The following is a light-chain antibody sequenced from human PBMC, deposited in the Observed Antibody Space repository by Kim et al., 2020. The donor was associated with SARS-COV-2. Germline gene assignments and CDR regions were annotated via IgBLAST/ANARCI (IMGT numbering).Light chain of an antibody. CDR1: QDISNY. Sequence: DIQMTQSPSSLSASVGDRVTITCRASQDISNYLVWYQQKPGKVPKVLIYPASTLQSGVPSRFSGSGSGTEFTLTISSLQPEDAATYYCQKYSTAPWTFGQGTKLEI. CDR2: PAS. J-gene: IGKJ1*01. CDR3: QKYSTAPWT. V-gene: IGKV1-27*01.